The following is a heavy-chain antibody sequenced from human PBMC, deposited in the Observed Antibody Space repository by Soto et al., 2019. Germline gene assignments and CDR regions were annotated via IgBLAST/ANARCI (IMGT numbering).Heavy chain of an antibody. V-gene: IGHV3-21*01. CDR1: GFSFSSYG. CDR2: ISSSSSYI. J-gene: IGHJ4*02. Sequence: EVQLMESGGGLVKPGGSLRLSCAASGFSFSSYGMNWVRQAPGKGLEWVSSISSSSSYIYYADSVKGRFTISRDNAKNSLYLQMNSLRAEDTAVYFCASPKERIAVAGTDYWGQGSLVTVSS. D-gene: IGHD6-19*01. CDR3: ASPKERIAVAGTDY.